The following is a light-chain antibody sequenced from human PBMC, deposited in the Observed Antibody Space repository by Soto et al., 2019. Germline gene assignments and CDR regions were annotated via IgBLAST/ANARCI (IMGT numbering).Light chain of an antibody. CDR2: KAS. Sequence: DIQMTQSPSTLSASVGDRVTITCRASQSISTWLAWYQQKPGKAPKLLIYKASNLESGVPSRFSGSGSGTEFSLTISSLQPDDFASYYCQLYNRTSPWTFGQGTRVEIK. CDR3: QLYNRTSPWT. J-gene: IGKJ1*01. CDR1: QSISTW. V-gene: IGKV1-5*03.